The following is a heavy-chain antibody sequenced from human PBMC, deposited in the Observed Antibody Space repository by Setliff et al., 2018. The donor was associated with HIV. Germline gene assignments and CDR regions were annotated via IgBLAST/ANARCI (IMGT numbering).Heavy chain of an antibody. Sequence: SGPTLVNPTQTLTLTCTFSGFSLNTPGVGVGWIRQPPGKALEWLALIYWDDDKRYNSSLRTRLTITEDTSKNQVVLIMTNMDPSDTATYFCAHKGPDALREDFDYWGQGTLVTVSS. CDR3: AHKGPDALREDFDY. V-gene: IGHV2-5*02. CDR1: GFSLNTPGVG. CDR2: IYWDDDK. J-gene: IGHJ4*02. D-gene: IGHD2-8*01.